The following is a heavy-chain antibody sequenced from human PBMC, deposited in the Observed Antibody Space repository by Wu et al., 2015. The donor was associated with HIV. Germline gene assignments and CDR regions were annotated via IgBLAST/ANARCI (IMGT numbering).Heavy chain of an antibody. CDR3: ARTVTGHDYFDF. J-gene: IGHJ4*02. D-gene: IGHD2-21*02. CDR1: GYTFTSYG. Sequence: QVQLVQSGAEVKKPGASVKVSCKASGYTFTSYGISWVRQAPGQGLEWMGWISTYNGDTNYAQELQGRVTMTTDTPTSTAYMELRSLKSDDTAVYFCARTVTGHDYFDFWGQGSLVTVSS. V-gene: IGHV1-18*01. CDR2: ISTYNGDT.